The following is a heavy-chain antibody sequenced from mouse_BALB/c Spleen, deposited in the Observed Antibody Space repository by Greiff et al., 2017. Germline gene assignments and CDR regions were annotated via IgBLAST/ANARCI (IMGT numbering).Heavy chain of an antibody. CDR3: ARRITGTRDDFDY. Sequence: VQLQQSGAELARPGASVKLSCTASGYTFTSYWMQWVQQRPGQGLEWIGAIYPGDGDTRYTQKFKGKATLTADKSSSTDYMQLSSLASEDSAVYYCARRITGTRDDFDYWGQGTTLTVSS. J-gene: IGHJ2*01. V-gene: IGHV1-87*01. D-gene: IGHD4-1*01. CDR2: IYPGDGDT. CDR1: GYTFTSYW.